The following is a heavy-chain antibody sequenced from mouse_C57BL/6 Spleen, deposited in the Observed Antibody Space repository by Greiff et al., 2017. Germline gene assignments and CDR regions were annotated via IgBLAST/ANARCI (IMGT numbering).Heavy chain of an antibody. CDR3: ARETVVAKCYYAMDY. CDR2: INPGNGGT. V-gene: IGHV1-53*01. Sequence: QVQLPQPGAELVKPGASVKVSCKASGYTFTSYLMHWVKQRPGQGLEWIGNINPGNGGTNYNEKLKSKATLTVDKSSSTTYMQLSSLTSKDAAVYYCARETVVAKCYYAMDYWGQGTSVTVSS. J-gene: IGHJ4*01. D-gene: IGHD1-1*01. CDR1: GYTFTSYL.